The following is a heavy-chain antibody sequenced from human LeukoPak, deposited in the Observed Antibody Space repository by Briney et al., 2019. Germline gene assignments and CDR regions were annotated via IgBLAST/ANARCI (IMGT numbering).Heavy chain of an antibody. CDR3: ARGRTVGYCNSNSCYFDAFDI. Sequence: ASVKVSCKASGGTFSSYGISWVRQAPGQGLEWMGGIIPIFGTANYAQKFQGRVTITADESTSTAYMELSSLRSEDTAVYYCARGRTVGYCNSNSCYFDAFDIWGQGTMVTVSS. CDR2: IIPIFGTA. CDR1: GGTFSSYG. D-gene: IGHD2-2*01. V-gene: IGHV1-69*13. J-gene: IGHJ3*02.